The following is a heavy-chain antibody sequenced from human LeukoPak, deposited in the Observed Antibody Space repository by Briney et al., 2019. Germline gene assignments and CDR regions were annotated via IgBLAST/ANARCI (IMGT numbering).Heavy chain of an antibody. J-gene: IGHJ4*02. Sequence: SETLSLTCAVYGGSFSGYYWSWIRQPPGKGPEWIGEINHSGSTNYNPSLKSRVTISVDTSKNQFSLKLSSVTAADTAVYYCARDLSGYFDYWGQGTLVTVSS. V-gene: IGHV4-34*01. CDR2: INHSGST. CDR3: ARDLSGYFDY. CDR1: GGSFSGYY.